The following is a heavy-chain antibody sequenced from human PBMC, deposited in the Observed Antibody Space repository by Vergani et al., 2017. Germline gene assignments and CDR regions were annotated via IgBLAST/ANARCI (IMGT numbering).Heavy chain of an antibody. D-gene: IGHD6-13*01. CDR1: GGSISSSSYY. CDR2: IYYSGST. J-gene: IGHJ4*02. Sequence: QLQLQESGPGLVKPSETLSLTCTVSGGSISSSSYYWGWIRQPPGKGLEWIGSIYYSGSTYYNPSLKSRGTISVDTSKNQFSLKLSSVTAADTAVYYCARGYSSSSYYFDYWGQGTLVTVSS. CDR3: ARGYSSSSYYFDY. V-gene: IGHV4-39*07.